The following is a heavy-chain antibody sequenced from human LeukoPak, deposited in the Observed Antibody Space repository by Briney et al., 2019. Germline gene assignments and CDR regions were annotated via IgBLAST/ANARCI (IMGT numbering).Heavy chain of an antibody. CDR3: AKGSYYDSSGSFYFDY. Sequence: GGSLRLSCAAAGFTFSSYAMSWVRQAPGKGLEWVSGISGSGDNTYYADSVKGRFTISRDNSKNTLYVQVNSLGTEDTAAYYCAKGSYYDSSGSFYFDYWGQGTLVTVSS. CDR2: ISGSGDNT. CDR1: GFTFSSYA. V-gene: IGHV3-23*01. J-gene: IGHJ4*02. D-gene: IGHD3-22*01.